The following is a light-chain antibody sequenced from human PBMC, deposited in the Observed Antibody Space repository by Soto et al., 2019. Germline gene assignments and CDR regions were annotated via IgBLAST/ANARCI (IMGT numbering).Light chain of an antibody. CDR3: QHYGTSPPIT. Sequence: EIVLTQSPGTLSLSPGERATLSCRASQSVSSSYLAWYQQKPGQAPRLLISGASNQATGIPDRFSGSGSGTEFTLTISRLEPEDFAGYYCQHYGTSPPITFGQGTRLHMK. CDR1: QSVSSSY. V-gene: IGKV3-20*01. J-gene: IGKJ5*01. CDR2: GAS.